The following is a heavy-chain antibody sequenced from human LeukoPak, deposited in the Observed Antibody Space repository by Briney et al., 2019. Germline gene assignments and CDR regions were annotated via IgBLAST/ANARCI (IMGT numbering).Heavy chain of an antibody. CDR3: AKDRSIGTYYTFDH. V-gene: IGHV3-23*01. CDR2: ISGSGGST. CDR1: GFTFSSYG. D-gene: IGHD1-26*01. Sequence: GGSLRLSCAASGFTFSSYGMSWVRQAPGKGLEWVSAISGSGGSTHYADSVKGRFTISRDNSKNTLYLQMNSLRAEDTAVYYCAKDRSIGTYYTFDHWGQGTLVTVSS. J-gene: IGHJ4*02.